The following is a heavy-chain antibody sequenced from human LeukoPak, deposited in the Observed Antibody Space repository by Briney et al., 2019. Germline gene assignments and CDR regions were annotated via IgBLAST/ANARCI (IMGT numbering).Heavy chain of an antibody. V-gene: IGHV3-7*01. D-gene: IGHD4-11*01. CDR3: VRDLYSNYLIDP. Sequence: GGSLRLSCAASGFTFSSYWMSWVRQAPGKGLEWVVNIKQDGSEKYYVDSVKGRFTISRDNAKNSLYLQMNSLRAEDTAVYYCVRDLYSNYLIDPWGQGTLVTVSS. CDR2: IKQDGSEK. CDR1: GFTFSSYW. J-gene: IGHJ5*02.